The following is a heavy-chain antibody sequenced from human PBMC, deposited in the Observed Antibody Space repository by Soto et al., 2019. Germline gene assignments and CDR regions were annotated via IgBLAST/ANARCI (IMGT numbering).Heavy chain of an antibody. CDR2: VYSGGAT. J-gene: IGHJ4*02. Sequence: QLVETGGGLIQPGTSLTLSCAASGFSVSRNYMTWVRQAPGKGLEWVSFVYSGGATLYAETVTCRFILSRDDSQNTVYLQMNNRRAEDTSVYYCARGPGRLWGRGTLVTVAS. D-gene: IGHD3-10*01. V-gene: IGHV3-53*02. CDR3: ARGPGRL. CDR1: GFSVSRNY.